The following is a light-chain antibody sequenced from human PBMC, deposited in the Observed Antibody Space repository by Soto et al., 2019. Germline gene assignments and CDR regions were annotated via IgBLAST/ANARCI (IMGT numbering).Light chain of an antibody. J-gene: IGKJ1*01. CDR3: QLFGSSRP. CDR2: GAS. CDR1: QTVLSN. Sequence: EIVMTQSPATLSVSPGERATLSCRASQTVLSNLAWYQQKPGQAPRLLIYGASSRATGIPDRFSGSGSGTDFTLTISRLEPEDFAVYYCQLFGSSRPFGQGTKVDIK. V-gene: IGKV3-20*01.